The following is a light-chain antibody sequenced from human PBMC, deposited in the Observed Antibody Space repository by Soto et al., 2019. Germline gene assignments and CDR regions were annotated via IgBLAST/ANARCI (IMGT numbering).Light chain of an antibody. CDR2: DVT. J-gene: IGLJ1*01. Sequence: QSALTQPASVSGSPGQSITISCTGTSSDVGSYNYVSWYRQHPVKAPQLLIYDVTHRPAGVSSRFSGSKSDNTASLTISWLQAEDEADYYCSSYTDTTTRYVFGSGTKLTVL. CDR1: SSDVGSYNY. CDR3: SSYTDTTTRYV. V-gene: IGLV2-14*03.